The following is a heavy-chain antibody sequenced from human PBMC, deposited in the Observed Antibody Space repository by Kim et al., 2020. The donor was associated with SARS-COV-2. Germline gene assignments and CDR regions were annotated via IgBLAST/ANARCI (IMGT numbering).Heavy chain of an antibody. CDR3: ARTLRVGARWYFDY. CDR2: IYYSGST. V-gene: IGHV4-59*08. D-gene: IGHD1-26*01. Sequence: SETLSLTCTVSGGSISSYYWSWIRQPPGKGLEWIGYIYYSGSTNYNPSLKSRVTISVDTSKNQFSLKLSSVTAADTAVYYCARTLRVGARWYFDYWGQGTLVTVSS. CDR1: GGSISSYY. J-gene: IGHJ4*02.